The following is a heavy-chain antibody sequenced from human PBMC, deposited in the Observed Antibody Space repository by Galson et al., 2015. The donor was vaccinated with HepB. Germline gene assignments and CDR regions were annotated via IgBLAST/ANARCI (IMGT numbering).Heavy chain of an antibody. CDR3: ATTAIFSDNWFDP. CDR2: IYYSGTT. D-gene: IGHD2-21*01. J-gene: IGHJ5*02. Sequence: LSLTCTVSGGSISSGVYYWGWIRQSPGKGLEWIGSIYYSGTTYYNPSLKSRVTISVDTSKNQFSLKVNSVTAADTAVYYCATTAIFSDNWFDPWGQGTLVIVSS. CDR1: GGSISSGVYY. V-gene: IGHV4-39*01.